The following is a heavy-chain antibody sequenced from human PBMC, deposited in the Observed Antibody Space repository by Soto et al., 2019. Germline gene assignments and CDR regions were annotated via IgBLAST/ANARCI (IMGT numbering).Heavy chain of an antibody. D-gene: IGHD3-10*01. J-gene: IGHJ4*02. CDR2: TYYRSKWYH. Sequence: SQTLSLTCAISGDSVSSNSATWNWMRQSPSRGLQWLGRTYYRSKWYHDYAVSVKSRITINPDTSKNQFSLQLISVTPEDTAVYYCARSITGSAYFDYWGQGTLVTVSS. V-gene: IGHV6-1*01. CDR3: ARSITGSAYFDY. CDR1: GDSVSSNSAT.